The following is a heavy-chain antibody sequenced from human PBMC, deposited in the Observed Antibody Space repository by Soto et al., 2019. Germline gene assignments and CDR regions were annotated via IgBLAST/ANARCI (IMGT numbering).Heavy chain of an antibody. J-gene: IGHJ6*03. D-gene: IGHD2-15*01. V-gene: IGHV3-48*01. CDR2: ISSGSTTI. CDR3: AREPYCSGGSCYSFSREYYYYMDV. Sequence: EVQLVESGGDLVQPGGSLRLSCAASGFTFSTYSMNWVRLPPGKGLEWISYISSGSTTIYYADSVRGRFTISRDNAKNSLYLQMNSLRAEDTAVYYCAREPYCSGGSCYSFSREYYYYMDVWGKGTTVTVSS. CDR1: GFTFSTYS.